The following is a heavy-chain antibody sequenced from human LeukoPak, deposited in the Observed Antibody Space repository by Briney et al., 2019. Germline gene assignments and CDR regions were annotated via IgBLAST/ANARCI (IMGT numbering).Heavy chain of an antibody. CDR1: GYSISSGHY. CDR3: ARLSSGYDSWGCYYYYMDV. CDR2: IYHSGST. V-gene: IGHV4-38-2*02. Sequence: SETLSLTCTVSGYSISSGHYWGWIRQPPGKGLEWIGSIYHSGSTYYNPSLKSRVTISVDTSKDQFSLKLSSVTAADTAVYHCARLSSGYDSWGCYYYYMDVWGKGTTVTVSS. D-gene: IGHD5-12*01. J-gene: IGHJ6*03.